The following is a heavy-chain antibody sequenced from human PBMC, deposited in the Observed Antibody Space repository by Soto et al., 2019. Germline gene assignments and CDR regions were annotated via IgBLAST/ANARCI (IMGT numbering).Heavy chain of an antibody. D-gene: IGHD2-21*02. CDR1: GFTFSSYA. V-gene: IGHV3-30-3*01. CDR2: ISYDGSNK. Sequence: GGSLRLSCAAPGFTFSSYAMHWVRQAPGKGLEWVAVISYDGSNKYYADSVKGRFTISRDNSKNTLYLQMNSLRAEDTAVYYCARDLAYCGGDSQCYYYGMDVWGQGTTVTVSS. CDR3: ARDLAYCGGDSQCYYYGMDV. J-gene: IGHJ6*02.